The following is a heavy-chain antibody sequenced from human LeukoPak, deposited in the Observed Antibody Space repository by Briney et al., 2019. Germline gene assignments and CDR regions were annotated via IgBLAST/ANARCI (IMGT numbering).Heavy chain of an antibody. Sequence: PGGSLRLSCAASGFTFSSYAMSWVRQAPGKGLEWVSGISGSGGSTYYADSVKGRFTICRENSKNTLCLQLNSLRAEDTAVYYCAKVRDTGGYWHQAFDYWGQGTQVTVSS. D-gene: IGHD3-22*01. J-gene: IGHJ4*02. CDR2: ISGSGGST. CDR3: AKVRDTGGYWHQAFDY. V-gene: IGHV3-23*01. CDR1: GFTFSSYA.